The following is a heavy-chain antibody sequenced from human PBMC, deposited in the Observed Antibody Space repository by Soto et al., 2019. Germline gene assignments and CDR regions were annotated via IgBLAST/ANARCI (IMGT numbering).Heavy chain of an antibody. J-gene: IGHJ5*02. D-gene: IGHD3-16*02. CDR2: ISYDGSNK. V-gene: IGHV3-30*18. CDR3: AKSYWDDYVWGSYRPTNWFDP. CDR1: GFTFSSYG. Sequence: GESLKISCAASGFTFSSYGMHWVRQAPGKGLEWVAVISYDGSNKYYADSVKGRFTISRDNSKNTLYLQMNSLRAEDTAVYYCAKSYWDDYVWGSYRPTNWFDPWGQGTLVTVSS.